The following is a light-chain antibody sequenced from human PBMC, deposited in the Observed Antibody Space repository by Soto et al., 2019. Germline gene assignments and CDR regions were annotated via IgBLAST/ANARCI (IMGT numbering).Light chain of an antibody. Sequence: QSALTQPASVSGSPGQSITISCTGTSSDVGSYKFVSWYQQHPGKAPKLMIYEGSKRPSGVSNRFSGSKSGNTASLTISGLQAEDEADYYCCSYAGGSNVVFGGGTKLTVL. V-gene: IGLV2-23*01. CDR1: SSDVGSYKF. CDR3: CSYAGGSNVV. CDR2: EGS. J-gene: IGLJ2*01.